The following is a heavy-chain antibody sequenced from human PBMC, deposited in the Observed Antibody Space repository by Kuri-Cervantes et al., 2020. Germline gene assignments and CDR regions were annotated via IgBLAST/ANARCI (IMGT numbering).Heavy chain of an antibody. J-gene: IGHJ6*02. CDR1: GYTFTSYY. CDR2: INPSGGST. D-gene: IGHD3-22*01. CDR3: ARTHQYYYDSSGYRYYYYYGMDV. Sequence: ASVKVSCKASGYTFTSYYMHWVRQAPGQGLEWTGIINPSGGSTSYAQKFQGRVTMTRDTSISTAYMELSRLRSDDTAVYYCARTHQYYYDSSGYRYYYYYGMDVWGQGTTVTVSS. V-gene: IGHV1-46*01.